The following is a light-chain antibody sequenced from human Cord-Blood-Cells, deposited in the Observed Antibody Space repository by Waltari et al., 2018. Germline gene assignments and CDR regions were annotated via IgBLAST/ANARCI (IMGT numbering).Light chain of an antibody. J-gene: IGLJ1*01. CDR2: YVS. CDR3: SSYTSSSTPYV. CDR1: SSDVGGYNY. V-gene: IGLV2-14*03. Sequence: QSALTQPASVSGSPGQSITISCTGTSSDVGGYNYVSWYQKHPGKAPKLMIYYVSNRPSGFSNRFSGSESGNTASLTISGLQAEDEADYYCSSYTSSSTPYVFGTGTKVTVL.